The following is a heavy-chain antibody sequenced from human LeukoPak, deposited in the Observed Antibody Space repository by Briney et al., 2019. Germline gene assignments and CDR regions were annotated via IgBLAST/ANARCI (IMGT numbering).Heavy chain of an antibody. D-gene: IGHD3-9*01. CDR3: ARDSTLTGSYYGMDV. Sequence: PSETLSLTCTVSGGSISSYYWSWIRQPPGKGLEWIGYIYYSGSTNYNPSLKSRVTISVDTSKNQFSLKLSSVTAADTAVYYCARDSTLTGSYYGMDVWGQGTRSPSP. CDR2: IYYSGST. V-gene: IGHV4-59*01. CDR1: GGSISSYY. J-gene: IGHJ6*02.